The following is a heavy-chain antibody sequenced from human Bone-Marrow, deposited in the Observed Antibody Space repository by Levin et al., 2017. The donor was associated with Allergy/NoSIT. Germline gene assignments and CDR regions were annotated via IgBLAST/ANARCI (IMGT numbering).Heavy chain of an antibody. Sequence: GGSLRLSCAASGFTVSSNYMSWVRQAPGKGPEWVSVIYSGGSTYYADSVKGRFTISRDNSKNTLNLQMNSLRAEDTAVYYCARGWFGELLSHWGQGTLVTVSS. J-gene: IGHJ4*02. D-gene: IGHD3-10*01. CDR1: GFTVSSNY. V-gene: IGHV3-53*01. CDR3: ARGWFGELLSH. CDR2: IYSGGST.